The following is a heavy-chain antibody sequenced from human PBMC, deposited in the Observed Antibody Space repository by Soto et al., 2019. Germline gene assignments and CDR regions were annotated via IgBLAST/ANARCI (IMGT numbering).Heavy chain of an antibody. Sequence: SETLSLTCTGSGCSIISYYWSCIREPPGKGLEWIGYIYYSGSTNYNPSLKSRVTISVDTSKNQFSLKLSSVTAADTAVYYCARAGYSYGEDAFDIWGQGTMVTVSS. CDR3: ARAGYSYGEDAFDI. D-gene: IGHD5-18*01. V-gene: IGHV4-59*01. CDR2: IYYSGST. J-gene: IGHJ3*02. CDR1: GCSIISYY.